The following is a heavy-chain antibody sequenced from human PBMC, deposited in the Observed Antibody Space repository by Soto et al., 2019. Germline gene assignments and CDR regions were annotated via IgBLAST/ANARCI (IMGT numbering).Heavy chain of an antibody. CDR2: IYYSGST. CDR1: GGSISSSSYY. J-gene: IGHJ4*02. V-gene: IGHV4-39*01. Sequence: QLQLQESGPGLVKPSETLSLTCTVSGGSISSSSYYWGWIRQPPGKGLEWIGSIYYSGSTYYNPSLKSRVTISVDTSKNQFSLKLSSVTAADTAVYYCARQVDTAMAYSHWGQGTLVTVSS. D-gene: IGHD5-18*01. CDR3: ARQVDTAMAYSH.